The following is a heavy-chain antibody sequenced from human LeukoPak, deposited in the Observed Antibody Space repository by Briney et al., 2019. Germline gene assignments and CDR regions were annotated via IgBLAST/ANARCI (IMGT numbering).Heavy chain of an antibody. CDR2: ISAYNGNT. D-gene: IGHD2-2*01. J-gene: IGHJ5*02. CDR1: GYTFTSYG. CDR3: ARVRGYCSCTSCRNWFDP. V-gene: IGHV1-18*01. Sequence: GASVKVSCKASGYTFTSYGISWVRQAPGQGLEWMGWISAYNGNTNYAQKLQGRVTMTTDTSTSTAYMELRSLRSDDTAVYYCARVRGYCSCTSCRNWFDPWGQGTLVTVSS.